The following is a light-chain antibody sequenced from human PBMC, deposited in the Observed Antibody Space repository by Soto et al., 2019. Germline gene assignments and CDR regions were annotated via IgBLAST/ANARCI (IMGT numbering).Light chain of an antibody. V-gene: IGKV3-15*01. CDR1: QSVSSN. J-gene: IGKJ1*01. Sequence: PDTLSLSKGEGARLSCRASQSVSSNLAWYQQKPGQAPRLLIYGASTRATGIPARFSGSGSGTEFTLTISSLQSEDFAVYYCQQDNNWPGTFGQGTKVDIK. CDR3: QQDNNWPGT. CDR2: GAS.